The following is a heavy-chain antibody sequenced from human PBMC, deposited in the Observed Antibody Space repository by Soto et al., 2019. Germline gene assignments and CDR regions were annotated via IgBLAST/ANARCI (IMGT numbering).Heavy chain of an antibody. CDR3: TRHTGLGPDY. D-gene: IGHD7-27*01. Sequence: SETLSLTCTVSGGSISRTSYYWGWIRRPPGKGLEWIGSIFYSGDTYYTPSLRSRVTISVDTTKNQFSLKVNSVTATDTAVYYCTRHTGLGPDYWGQGALVTVSS. CDR1: GGSISRTSYY. J-gene: IGHJ4*02. CDR2: IFYSGDT. V-gene: IGHV4-39*01.